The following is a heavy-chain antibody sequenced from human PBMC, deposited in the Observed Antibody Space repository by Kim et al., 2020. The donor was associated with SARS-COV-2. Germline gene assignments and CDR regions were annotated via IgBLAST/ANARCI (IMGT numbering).Heavy chain of an antibody. V-gene: IGHV4-59*08. CDR3: ARHARYSSSWWLDP. D-gene: IGHD6-13*01. Sequence: NPALKSGVTMTVDTTKNQFSLKRSSVTAADTAVYYCARHARYSSSWWLDPWGQGTLVTVSS. J-gene: IGHJ5*02.